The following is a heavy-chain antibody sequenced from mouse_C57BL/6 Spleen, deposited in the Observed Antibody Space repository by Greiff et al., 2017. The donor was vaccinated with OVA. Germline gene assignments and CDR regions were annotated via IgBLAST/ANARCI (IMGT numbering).Heavy chain of an antibody. CDR2: IRNKANSPAT. V-gene: IGHV6-6*01. Sequence: DVKLQESGGGLVQPGGSMKLSCAASGFTFRDDWMDWVRQTPEKGLEWVAEIRNKANSPATYYTVYGKGRFTMSRDDSKSSVYLHMNSLRAEDTGIYYCTRCARGYFGDWGKGTTLTVSS. CDR3: TRCARGYFGD. CDR1: GFTFRDDW. J-gene: IGHJ2*01.